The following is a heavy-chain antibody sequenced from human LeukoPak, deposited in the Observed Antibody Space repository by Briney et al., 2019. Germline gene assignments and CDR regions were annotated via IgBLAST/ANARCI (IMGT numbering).Heavy chain of an antibody. V-gene: IGHV1-2*02. CDR1: GYTFTGYY. J-gene: IGHJ4*02. CDR2: INPNSGGT. Sequence: ASVKVSCKASGYTFTGYYMQWVRQAPGQGLEWMGWINPNSGGTNYAQKFQGRVTMTRDTSISTAYMELSRLRSDDTAVYYCARDLEPHYYDSSGYPRGYFDYWGQGTLVTVSS. D-gene: IGHD3-22*01. CDR3: ARDLEPHYYDSSGYPRGYFDY.